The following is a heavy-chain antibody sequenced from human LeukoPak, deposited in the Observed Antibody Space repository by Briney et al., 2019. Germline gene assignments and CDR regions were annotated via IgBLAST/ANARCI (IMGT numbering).Heavy chain of an antibody. CDR3: ARDHLEWWDIVVVPAARRYNWFDP. J-gene: IGHJ5*02. D-gene: IGHD2-2*01. Sequence: SETLSLNCTVSGGSISSYYWSWIRQPAGKGLEWIGRIYTSGSTNYNPSLKSRVTMSVDTSKNQFSLKLSSVTAADTAVYYCARDHLEWWDIVVVPAARRYNWFDPWGQGTLVTVSS. CDR2: IYTSGST. CDR1: GGSISSYY. V-gene: IGHV4-4*07.